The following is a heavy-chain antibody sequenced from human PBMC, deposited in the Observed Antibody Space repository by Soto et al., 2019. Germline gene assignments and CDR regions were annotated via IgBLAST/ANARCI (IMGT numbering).Heavy chain of an antibody. Sequence: QVQLVQSGAEVKKPGASVKVSCKASGYTFTSYYMHWVRQAPGQGLEWMGMINPSGGSTSYAQKFQGRATLTRDTSPSTVYMELSSLRSEDTAVYYCTRGFSTVLGVYWGQGALVTVSS. CDR3: TRGFSTVLGVY. D-gene: IGHD2-8*01. V-gene: IGHV1-46*03. J-gene: IGHJ4*02. CDR1: GYTFTSYY. CDR2: INPSGGST.